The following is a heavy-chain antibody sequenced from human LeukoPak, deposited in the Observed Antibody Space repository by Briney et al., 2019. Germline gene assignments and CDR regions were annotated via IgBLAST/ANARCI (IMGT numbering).Heavy chain of an antibody. V-gene: IGHV4-59*01. CDR3: ARALYCSSTSCYTEHNWFDP. CDR2: IYYSGST. J-gene: IGHJ5*02. D-gene: IGHD2-2*02. CDR1: GGSISSYY. Sequence: SGTLSLTCTGSGGSISSYYWSWIRQPPGKGLEWIGYIYYSGSTNYNPSLKSRVTISVDTSKNQFSLKLSSVTAADTAVYYCARALYCSSTSCYTEHNWFDPWGQGTLVTVSS.